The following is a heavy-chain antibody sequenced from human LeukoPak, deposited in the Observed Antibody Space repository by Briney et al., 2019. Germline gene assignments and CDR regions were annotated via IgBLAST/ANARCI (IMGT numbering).Heavy chain of an antibody. Sequence: GGSLRLSCAASGFTFSRYWMHWVHQAPGKGLVWVARINSDGSTTSDADSVKGRFTISRDNAKNTLYLQMNSLRAEDTAVYYCAKARFSGMGGILSWGQGTMVTVSS. CDR3: AKARFSGMGGILS. V-gene: IGHV3-74*01. J-gene: IGHJ3*01. CDR2: INSDGSTT. CDR1: GFTFSRYW. D-gene: IGHD3-3*01.